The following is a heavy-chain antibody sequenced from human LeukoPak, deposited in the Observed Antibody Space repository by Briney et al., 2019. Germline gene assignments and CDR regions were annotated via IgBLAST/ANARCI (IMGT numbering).Heavy chain of an antibody. CDR3: ARGPDDFDY. J-gene: IGHJ4*02. V-gene: IGHV4-59*01. Sequence: SETLSLTCTVSGGSISGYHWSWFRQPPGKGLECIAYIYYTGTTRYSPSLKSRVTISIDTSKNQFSLKLNSVTAADTAVYYCARGPDDFDYWGQGTLVTVSS. CDR1: GGSISGYH. CDR2: IYYTGTT.